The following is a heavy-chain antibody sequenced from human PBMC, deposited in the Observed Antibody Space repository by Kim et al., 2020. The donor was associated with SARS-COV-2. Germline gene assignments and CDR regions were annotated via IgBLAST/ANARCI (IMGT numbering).Heavy chain of an antibody. D-gene: IGHD2-21*02. CDR2: IYGNDLK. V-gene: IGHV2-5*01. Sequence: SGPTLVNPTQTLTLTCTFSEFSLTTGGVGVTWVRQAPGKALEWLALIYGNDLKWYNPSLKSRLTIAKGTSKNQVVLTLTNMDPVDTGTYYCAHDSPGLYGVDGWGQGTTVTVSS. CDR1: EFSLTTGGVG. J-gene: IGHJ6*02. CDR3: AHDSPGLYGVDG.